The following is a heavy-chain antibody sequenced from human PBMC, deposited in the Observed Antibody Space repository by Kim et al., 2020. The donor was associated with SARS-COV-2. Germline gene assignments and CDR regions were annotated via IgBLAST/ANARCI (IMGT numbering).Heavy chain of an antibody. J-gene: IGHJ4*02. CDR2: ISSGNEGRT. D-gene: IGHD6-13*01. CDR3: VKGGSSRWYFFDY. V-gene: IGHV3-64D*09. CDR1: EFTFRGYA. Sequence: GGSLRLSCSASEFTFRGYAMHWVRQAPGKGLEYVSAISSGNEGRTYYADSVRGRFTISRDNSKNTLYLQMSSLRPEDTAVYYCVKGGSSRWYFFDYWGQG.